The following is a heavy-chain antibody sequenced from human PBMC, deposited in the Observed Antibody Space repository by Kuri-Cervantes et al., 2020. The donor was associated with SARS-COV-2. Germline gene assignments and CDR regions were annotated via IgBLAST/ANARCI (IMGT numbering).Heavy chain of an antibody. V-gene: IGHV1-8*02. CDR2: MNPNSGNT. CDR3: ARTYSTTVTTWDYYYGMDV. Sequence: ASVKVSCKASGGTFSSYAISWVRQATGQGLEWMGWMNPNSGNTGYAQKFRGRVTMTRNTSISTAYMELSSLRSEDTAVYYCARTYSTTVTTWDYYYGMDVWGQGTTVTVSS. CDR1: GGTFSSYA. D-gene: IGHD4-11*01. J-gene: IGHJ6*02.